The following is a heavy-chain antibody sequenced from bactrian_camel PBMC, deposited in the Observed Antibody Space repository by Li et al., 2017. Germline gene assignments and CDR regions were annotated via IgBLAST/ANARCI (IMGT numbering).Heavy chain of an antibody. CDR1: TDTLENFC. V-gene: IGHV3S55*01. J-gene: IGHJ4*01. D-gene: IGHD5*01. Sequence: VQLVESGGDSVQAGGSLRLSCKVSTDTLENFCLGWLRQAPGKEREGVAHIDSDGKWYAESLKGRSTISTDDANNTLDLQIDSLQPEDTAMYYCAVLSQFNHCRGVLVGIWQQYASWGQGTQVTVS. CDR2: IDSDGK. CDR3: AVLSQFNHCRGVLVGIWQQYAS.